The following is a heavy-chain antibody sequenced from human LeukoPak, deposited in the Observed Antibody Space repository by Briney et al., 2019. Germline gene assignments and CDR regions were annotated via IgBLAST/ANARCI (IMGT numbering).Heavy chain of an antibody. CDR3: AKEGEYYDQYYFDY. Sequence: GGSLRLSCAASGFTFDDYAMHWVRQAPGKGLEWVSGISWNSGSIGYADSVKGRFTISRDNAKNSLYLQMNSLRAEDTALYYCAKEGEYYDQYYFDYWGQGTLVTVSS. CDR2: ISWNSGSI. V-gene: IGHV3-9*01. J-gene: IGHJ4*02. CDR1: GFTFDDYA. D-gene: IGHD2/OR15-2a*01.